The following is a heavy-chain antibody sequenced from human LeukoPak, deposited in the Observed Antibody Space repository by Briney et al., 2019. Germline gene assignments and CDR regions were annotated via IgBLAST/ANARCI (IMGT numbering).Heavy chain of an antibody. J-gene: IGHJ5*02. CDR2: INHSGTN. V-gene: IGHV4-34*01. CDR1: GGSLSDYY. Sequence: SESLSLTCAVYGGSLSDYYWSWIRHPPGKGREWIGEINHSGTNNNNPSLKTRVTISVDTSKHQFSLKLSSVSAADTAVYYCARRKTFWSGYSTWLDPWGQGTLVTVSS. CDR3: ARRKTFWSGYSTWLDP. D-gene: IGHD3-3*01.